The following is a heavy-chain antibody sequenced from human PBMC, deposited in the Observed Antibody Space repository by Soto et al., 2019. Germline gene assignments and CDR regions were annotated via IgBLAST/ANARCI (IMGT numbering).Heavy chain of an antibody. CDR2: IYSGGST. CDR1: VFTVISNY. J-gene: IGHJ4*02. D-gene: IGHD3-10*01. CDR3: ARGFPMVRGVIITDY. Sequence: GWSLRLSCASSVFTVISNYMSWVRQAPGKGLEWVSVIYSGGSTYYADSVKGRFTISRDNSKNTLYLQMNSLRAEDTAVYYCARGFPMVRGVIITDYWGQGTLVTVSS. V-gene: IGHV3-53*01.